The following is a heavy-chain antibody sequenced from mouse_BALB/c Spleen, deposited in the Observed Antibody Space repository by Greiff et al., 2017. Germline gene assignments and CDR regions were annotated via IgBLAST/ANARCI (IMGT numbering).Heavy chain of an antibody. CDR2: IYPGNVNT. CDR1: GYTFTSYY. CDR3: ARCDYGSAYFDY. Sequence: VKLQESGPELVKPGASVRISCKASGYTFTSYYIHWVKQRPGQGLEWIGWIYPGNVNTKYNEKFKGKATLTADKSSSTAYMQLSSLTSEDSAVYFCARCDYGSAYFDYWGQGTTLTVSS. D-gene: IGHD1-1*01. V-gene: IGHV1S56*01. J-gene: IGHJ2*01.